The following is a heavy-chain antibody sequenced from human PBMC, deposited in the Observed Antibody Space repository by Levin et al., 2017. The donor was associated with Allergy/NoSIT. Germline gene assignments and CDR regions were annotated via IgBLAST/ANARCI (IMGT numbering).Heavy chain of an antibody. CDR3: VRDLEGYRGVIRFDF. Sequence: GGSLRLSCAASGLTFSDRYMDWVRQAPGKGLEWVGRVKNKANSYTTEYAASVKGRFTVSRDDSKNSLYLQMNSLKTEDTAVYYCVRDLEGYRGVIRFDFWGQGTLVTVSS. V-gene: IGHV3-72*01. D-gene: IGHD3-10*01. J-gene: IGHJ4*02. CDR2: VKNKANSYTT. CDR1: GLTFSDRY.